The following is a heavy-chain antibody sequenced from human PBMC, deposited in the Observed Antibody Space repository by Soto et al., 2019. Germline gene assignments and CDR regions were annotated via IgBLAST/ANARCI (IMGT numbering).Heavy chain of an antibody. D-gene: IGHD3-9*01. CDR3: AHILRDILTGYYFDY. CDR2: IYWNDDK. J-gene: IGHJ4*02. CDR1: GFSLSTSGVG. V-gene: IGHV2-5*01. Sequence: SGPTLVNPTQTLTRTCTFSGFSLSTSGVGVGWIRQPPGKALEWLALIYWNDDKRYSPSLKSRLTITKDTSKNQVVLTMTNMDPVDTATYYCAHILRDILTGYYFDYWGQGTLVTVSS.